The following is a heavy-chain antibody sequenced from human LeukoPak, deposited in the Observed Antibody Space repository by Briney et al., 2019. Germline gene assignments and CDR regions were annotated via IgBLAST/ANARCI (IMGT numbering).Heavy chain of an antibody. CDR2: IYYSGST. Sequence: SETLSLTCTVSGGSISSYYWSWIRQPPGKGLEWIGYIYYSGSTNYNPSLKSRVTKSVDTSKNQFSLKLSSVTTADTAVYYCARRGYMRNSGYYYDWFSPWGQGTLVTVSS. CDR3: ARRGYMRNSGYYYDWFSP. J-gene: IGHJ5*02. V-gene: IGHV4-59*08. CDR1: GGSISSYY. D-gene: IGHD3-22*01.